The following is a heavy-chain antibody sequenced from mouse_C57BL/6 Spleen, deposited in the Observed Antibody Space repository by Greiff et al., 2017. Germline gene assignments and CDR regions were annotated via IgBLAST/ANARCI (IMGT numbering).Heavy chain of an antibody. J-gene: IGHJ2*01. D-gene: IGHD1-1*01. CDR1: GYAFSSYW. CDR3: ARSPTVVANEFDY. V-gene: IGHV1-80*01. CDR2: IYPGDGDT. Sequence: VQRVESGAELVKPGASVKISCKASGYAFSSYWMNWVKQRPGKGLEWIGQIYPGDGDTNYNGKFKGKATLTADKSSSTAYMQLSSLTSEDSAVYFCARSPTVVANEFDYWGQGTTLTVSS.